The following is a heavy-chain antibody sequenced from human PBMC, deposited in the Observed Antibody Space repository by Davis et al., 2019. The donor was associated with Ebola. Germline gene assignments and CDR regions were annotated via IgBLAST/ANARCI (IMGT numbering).Heavy chain of an antibody. J-gene: IGHJ4*02. CDR2: IRTYDGNT. V-gene: IGHV1-18*04. CDR3: ARGEGAPDF. Sequence: AASVKVSCKASGYTFVNYGITWVRQAPGQSLEWLGWIRTYDGNTLYAQKLQDRVTMTTDSSTTTVFMELTNLRFEDTAMYWCARGEGAPDFWGQGNLVTVSS. CDR1: GYTFVNYG. D-gene: IGHD1-26*01.